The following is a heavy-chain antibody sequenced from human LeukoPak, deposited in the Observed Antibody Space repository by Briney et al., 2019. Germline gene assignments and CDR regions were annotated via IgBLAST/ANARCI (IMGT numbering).Heavy chain of an antibody. D-gene: IGHD3-3*01. Sequence: GASVKVSCKASGGTFSSYAISWVRQAPGQGLEWMGGIIPIFGTANYVQKFQGRVTITADKSTSTAYMELSSLRSEDTAVYYCARVSNFWSGSSYHFDYWGQGTLVTVSS. CDR2: IIPIFGTA. V-gene: IGHV1-69*06. J-gene: IGHJ4*02. CDR1: GGTFSSYA. CDR3: ARVSNFWSGSSYHFDY.